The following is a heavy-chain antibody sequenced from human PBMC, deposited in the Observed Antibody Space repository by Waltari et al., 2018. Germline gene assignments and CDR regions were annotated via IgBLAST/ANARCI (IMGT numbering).Heavy chain of an antibody. Sequence: QVQLQESGPGLVKPSQTLSLTCTVSGGSISSGGYYWSWIRQNPGKGLEWIGYIYYSGSTYYNPSLKRRVTISVDTSKNQFSLKLSSVTAADTAVYYCARVHFPSLISYYYYMDVWGKGTTVTVSS. V-gene: IGHV4-31*03. CDR1: GGSISSGGYY. D-gene: IGHD3-3*02. CDR3: ARVHFPSLISYYYYMDV. CDR2: IYYSGST. J-gene: IGHJ6*03.